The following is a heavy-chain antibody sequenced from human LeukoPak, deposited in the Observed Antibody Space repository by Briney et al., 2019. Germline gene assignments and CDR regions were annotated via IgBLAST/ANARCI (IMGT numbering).Heavy chain of an antibody. CDR1: GGTFSSYA. CDR3: ARGIMTVVTPGAFDI. J-gene: IGHJ3*02. D-gene: IGHD4-23*01. CDR2: IIPIFGTA. Sequence: ASVKVSCKASGGTFSSYAISWVRQAPGQGLEWMGGIIPIFGTANYAQKFQGRVTITADKSTSTAYMELSSLRSEDTAVYYCARGIMTVVTPGAFDIWGQGTMVTVSS. V-gene: IGHV1-69*06.